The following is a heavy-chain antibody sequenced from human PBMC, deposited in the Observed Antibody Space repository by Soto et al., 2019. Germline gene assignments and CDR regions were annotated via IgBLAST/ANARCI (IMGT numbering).Heavy chain of an antibody. CDR3: ARSLLRFLEWFLYYYYGMDV. V-gene: IGHV1-2*02. CDR1: GYTFTGYY. J-gene: IGHJ6*02. CDR2: INPNSGGT. D-gene: IGHD3-3*01. Sequence: ASVKVSCKASGYTFTGYYMHWVRQAPGQGLEWMGWINPNSGGTNYAQKFQGRVTMTRDTSISTAYMELSRLRSDDTAVYYCARSLLRFLEWFLYYYYGMDVWGQGTTVTVSS.